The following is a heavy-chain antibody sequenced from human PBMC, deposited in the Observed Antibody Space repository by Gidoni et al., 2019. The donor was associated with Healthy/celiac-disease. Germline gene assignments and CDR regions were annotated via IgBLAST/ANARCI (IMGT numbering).Heavy chain of an antibody. V-gene: IGHV4-34*01. D-gene: IGHD3-22*01. J-gene: IGHJ5*02. CDR2: T. CDR3: ARSPQYYYDSSGYFDWFDP. Sequence: TNYNPSLKSRVTISVDTSKNQFSLKLSSVTAADTAVYYCARSPQYYYDSSGYFDWFDPWGQGTLVTVSS.